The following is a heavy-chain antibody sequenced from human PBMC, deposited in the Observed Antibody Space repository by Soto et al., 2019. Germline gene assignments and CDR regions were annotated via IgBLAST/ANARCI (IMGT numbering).Heavy chain of an antibody. CDR2: IYYSGST. D-gene: IGHD3-22*01. CDR1: GGSISSYY. J-gene: IGHJ4*02. V-gene: IGHV4-59*05. CDR3: ARSSGYYPRAIDY. Sequence: LETLSLTCTVSGGSISSYYWSLIRQPPGKGLEWIGSIYYSGSTYYNPSLKSRVTISVDTSKNQFSLKLSSVTAADTAVYYCARSSGYYPRAIDYWGQGTLVTVSS.